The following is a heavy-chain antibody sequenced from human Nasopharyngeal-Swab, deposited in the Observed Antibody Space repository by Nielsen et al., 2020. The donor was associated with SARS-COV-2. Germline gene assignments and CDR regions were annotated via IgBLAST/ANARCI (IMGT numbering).Heavy chain of an antibody. J-gene: IGHJ4*02. CDR2: ISAYNGNT. CDR3: ARDPESGVVVPAAMREVTPFDY. CDR1: GYTFTSYG. D-gene: IGHD2-2*01. Sequence: ASVKVSCKASGYTFTSYGISWVRQAPGQGLEWMGWISAYNGNTNYAQKLQGRVTMTTDTSTSTAYMELRSLRSDDTAVYYCARDPESGVVVPAAMREVTPFDYWGQGTLVTVSS. V-gene: IGHV1-18*01.